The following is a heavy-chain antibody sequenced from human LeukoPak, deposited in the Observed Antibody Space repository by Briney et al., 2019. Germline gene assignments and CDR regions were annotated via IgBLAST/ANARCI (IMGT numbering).Heavy chain of an antibody. Sequence: GGSLRLSCAASGFTLSTYAMSWVRQAPGKGLEWVSAISGSGGSTYYADSVKGRFTISRDNSKNSLYLQMNSLRAEDTAVYYCARDPPIYQGISSYYYGMDVWGQGTTVTVSS. CDR1: GFTLSTYA. D-gene: IGHD3-3*02. CDR3: ARDPPIYQGISSYYYGMDV. CDR2: ISGSGGST. J-gene: IGHJ6*02. V-gene: IGHV3-23*01.